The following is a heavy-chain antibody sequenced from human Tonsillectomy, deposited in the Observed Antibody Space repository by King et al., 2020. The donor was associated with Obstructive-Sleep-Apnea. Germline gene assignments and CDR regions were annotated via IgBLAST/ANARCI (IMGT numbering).Heavy chain of an antibody. D-gene: IGHD3-10*01. Sequence: QLQESGPGLVKPSQTLSLTCTVSGGSISSGDYYWSWIRQPPGKGLEWIGYIYYSGRTYYNPSLKSGVTISLDTSKNQFSLKLSSVTAADTAVYYCARGIIWFGELRWFDPWGQGTLVTVSS. CDR1: GGSISSGDYY. CDR2: IYYSGRT. V-gene: IGHV4-30-4*01. CDR3: ARGIIWFGELRWFDP. J-gene: IGHJ5*02.